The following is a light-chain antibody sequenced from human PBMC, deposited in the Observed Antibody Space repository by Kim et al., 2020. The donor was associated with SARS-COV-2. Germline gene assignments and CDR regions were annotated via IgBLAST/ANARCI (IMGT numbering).Light chain of an antibody. V-gene: IGKV1-5*03. Sequence: DIQMTQSPSTLSASVGDRVTITCRASQSVSSWLAWYQQKPGKAPKLLIYKASTLEGGVPSRFSGRGSGTEFTLTINSLQPDDFATYSCQQYDTQPYTCGQGTKLDI. CDR1: QSVSSW. CDR2: KAS. CDR3: QQYDTQPYT. J-gene: IGKJ2*01.